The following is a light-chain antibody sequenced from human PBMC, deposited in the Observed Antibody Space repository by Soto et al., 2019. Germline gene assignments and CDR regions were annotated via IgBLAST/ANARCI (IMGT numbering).Light chain of an antibody. J-gene: IGKJ1*01. CDR3: QQYNNWPPWT. CDR2: GAS. Sequence: EIVMTQSPATLSVSPGERATLSCRASQSVSSNLAWYQQKPGQAPRLLIYGASTGATGIPARFSGSGSGTEFTLTISSLQSEDVAVYYCQQYNNWPPWTFGQGTKVEIK. CDR1: QSVSSN. V-gene: IGKV3-15*01.